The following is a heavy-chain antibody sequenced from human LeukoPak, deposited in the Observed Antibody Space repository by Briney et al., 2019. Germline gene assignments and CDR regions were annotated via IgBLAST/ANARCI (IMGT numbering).Heavy chain of an antibody. D-gene: IGHD3-22*01. V-gene: IGHV3-73*01. J-gene: IGHJ5*02. CDR2: IRSKANNYAT. CDR1: RLTFSDSA. Sequence: PGGSLTLSCAAYRLTFSDSAIHWVRQTSGKGLEWVGRIRSKANNYATGYSASVKGRVTISRDESNTTAYMQMNRLKSEDTALYCCTGTMIADPLDAKNNWFDPWGQGTLVTVSS. CDR3: TGTMIADPLDAKNNWFDP.